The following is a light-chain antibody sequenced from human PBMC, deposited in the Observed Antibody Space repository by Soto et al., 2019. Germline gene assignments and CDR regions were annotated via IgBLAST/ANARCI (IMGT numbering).Light chain of an antibody. CDR2: EVS. CDR3: CSYAGSSTFYV. V-gene: IGLV2-23*02. CDR1: SSNVWSYIL. J-gene: IGLJ1*01. Sequence: QSALTQPASVSGSPGQSITISCTGTSSNVWSYILVSWYQQHPGKSPKLMIYEVSKRPSGVSNRFSGSKSGNTASLTISGLQAEDEADYYCCSYAGSSTFYVFGTGTKVTVL.